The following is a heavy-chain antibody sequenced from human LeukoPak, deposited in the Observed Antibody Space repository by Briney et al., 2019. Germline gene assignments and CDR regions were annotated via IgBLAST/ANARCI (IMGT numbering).Heavy chain of an antibody. CDR1: GYTFTSYG. CDR2: ISAYNGNT. V-gene: IGHV1-18*04. CDR3: AREGPRYCSGGSCIRPNWFDP. D-gene: IGHD2-15*01. Sequence: GASVKVSCKASGYTFTSYGISWVRQAPGQGLEWMGWISAYNGNTNYAQKLQGRVTMTTDTSTSTAYMELRSLRSDAPAVYYCAREGPRYCSGGSCIRPNWFDPWGQGTLVTVSS. J-gene: IGHJ5*02.